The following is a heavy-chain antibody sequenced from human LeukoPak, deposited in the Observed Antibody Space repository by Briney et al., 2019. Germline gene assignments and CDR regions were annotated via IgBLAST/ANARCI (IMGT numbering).Heavy chain of an antibody. CDR3: AKGIAAAGTMVVASYYGMDV. CDR1: GFTFSSYA. J-gene: IGHJ6*02. V-gene: IGHV3-23*01. D-gene: IGHD6-13*01. CDR2: ISGSGGST. Sequence: GGSLRLSCAASGFTFSSYAMSWVRQAPGKGLEWVSAISGSGGSTYYADSVKGRFTISRDNSKNTLYLQMNSLRAEDTAVYYCAKGIAAAGTMVVASYYGMDVWGQGTTVTVSS.